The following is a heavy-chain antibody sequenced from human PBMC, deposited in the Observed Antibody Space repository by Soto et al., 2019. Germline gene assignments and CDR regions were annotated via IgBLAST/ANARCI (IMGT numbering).Heavy chain of an antibody. V-gene: IGHV4-34*01. Sequence: SETLSLTCAVYGGSFSGYYWSWIRQPPGKGLEWIGEINHSGSTNYNPSLKSRVTISVDTSKKQFSLKLSSVTAADTAVYYCARVEAGRYYYGSGRYYYYYGMDVWGQGTTVTVSS. CDR1: GGSFSGYY. CDR2: INHSGST. CDR3: ARVEAGRYYYGSGRYYYYYGMDV. D-gene: IGHD3-10*01. J-gene: IGHJ6*02.